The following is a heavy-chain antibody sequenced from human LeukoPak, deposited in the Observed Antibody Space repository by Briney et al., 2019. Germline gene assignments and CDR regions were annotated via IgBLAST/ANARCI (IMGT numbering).Heavy chain of an antibody. Sequence: PGGSLRLSCAASGLTSSSYWMHWVRQAPGKGLVWVSRINSDGSSTSYADSVRGRFIVSRDNGKNTLYLQKNSLRAEDTAVYYCAREHAAAGTVFDYWGQGTLVTVSS. V-gene: IGHV3-74*01. J-gene: IGHJ4*02. CDR3: AREHAAAGTVFDY. CDR1: GLTSSSYW. CDR2: INSDGSST. D-gene: IGHD6-13*01.